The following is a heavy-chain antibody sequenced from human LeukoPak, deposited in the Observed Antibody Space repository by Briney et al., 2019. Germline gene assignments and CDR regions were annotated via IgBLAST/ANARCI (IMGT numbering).Heavy chain of an antibody. V-gene: IGHV7-4-1*02. D-gene: IGHD3-22*01. J-gene: IGHJ3*02. CDR1: GYTFTSYA. Sequence: ASVKVSCKASGYTFTSYAMNWVRQAPGQGLEWMGWINTNTGNPTYAQGFTGRFVFSLDTSVSTAYLQINSLKAEDTAVYYCARDVRQNHYDTSGYPTHDDFDIWGQGTMVTVSS. CDR3: ARDVRQNHYDTSGYPTHDDFDI. CDR2: INTNTGNP.